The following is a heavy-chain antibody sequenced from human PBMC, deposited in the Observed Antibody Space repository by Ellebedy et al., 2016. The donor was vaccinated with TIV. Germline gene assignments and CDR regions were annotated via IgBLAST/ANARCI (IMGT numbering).Heavy chain of an antibody. V-gene: IGHV4-59*01. CDR2: MYYSGSS. Sequence: MPSETLSLTCTVSGGSIRNYYCTWIRQPPAKGLEWIGHMYYSGSSNYNPSLKSRVTMSIDTSKNQFSLKMSSVTAADTAVYYCAASESADSDYWGPGTLVTVSS. CDR1: GGSIRNYY. J-gene: IGHJ4*02. CDR3: AASESADSDY. D-gene: IGHD2-2*01.